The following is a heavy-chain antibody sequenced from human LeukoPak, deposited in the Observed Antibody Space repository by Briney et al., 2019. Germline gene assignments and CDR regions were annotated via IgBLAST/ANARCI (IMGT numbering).Heavy chain of an antibody. CDR2: IIPNFGIA. Sequence: SVKVSCKASGGTFSSYAISWVRQAPGQGLEWMGRIIPNFGIANYAQKFQGRVTITADKSTSTAYMELSSLRSEDTAVYYCAREAVAGEYFQHWGQGTLVTVSS. J-gene: IGHJ1*01. CDR3: AREAVAGEYFQH. V-gene: IGHV1-69*04. D-gene: IGHD6-19*01. CDR1: GGTFSSYA.